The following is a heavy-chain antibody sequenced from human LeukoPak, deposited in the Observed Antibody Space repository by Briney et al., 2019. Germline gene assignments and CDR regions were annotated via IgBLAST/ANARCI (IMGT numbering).Heavy chain of an antibody. D-gene: IGHD3-10*01. J-gene: IGHJ4*02. CDR2: INPNSGGT. CDR3: ARGTGSGSGSYYGY. Sequence: ASVKVSCKASGYTFTGYYMHWVRQAPGQGLEWMGWINPNSGGTNYAQEFQGWVTMTRDTSISTAYMELSRLRSDDTAVYYCARGTGSGSGSYYGYWGQGTLVTVPS. V-gene: IGHV1-2*04. CDR1: GYTFTGYY.